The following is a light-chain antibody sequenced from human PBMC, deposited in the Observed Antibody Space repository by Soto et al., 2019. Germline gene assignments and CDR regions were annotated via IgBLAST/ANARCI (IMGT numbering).Light chain of an antibody. CDR3: QYWDDYSWT. J-gene: IGKJ1*01. Sequence: EIVMTQSPATLSVSPGERATLSCRASQSVSSKLAWYQQKPGQGPRLLIYGASTRATGIPARFSGSGSGTEFTLTISSLQSEDFAVYYCQYWDDYSWTFGQGTKVEIK. V-gene: IGKV3-15*01. CDR2: GAS. CDR1: QSVSSK.